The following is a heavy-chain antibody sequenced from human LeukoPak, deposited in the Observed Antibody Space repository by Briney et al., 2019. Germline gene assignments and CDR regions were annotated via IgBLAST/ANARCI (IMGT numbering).Heavy chain of an antibody. CDR2: INPSSGGT. CDR3: ARRGTIFGRGGWFDP. Sequence: ASVKVSCKASGYTFTGYYMHWVRQAPGQGLEWMGWINPSSGGTNYAQKFQGWVTMTRDTSISTAYMELSRLRSDDTAVYYCARRGTIFGRGGWFDPWGQGTLVTVSS. J-gene: IGHJ5*02. CDR1: GYTFTGYY. D-gene: IGHD3-3*01. V-gene: IGHV1-2*04.